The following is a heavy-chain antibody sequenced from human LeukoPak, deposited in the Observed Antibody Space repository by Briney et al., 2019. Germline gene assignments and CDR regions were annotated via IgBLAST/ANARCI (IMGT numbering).Heavy chain of an antibody. Sequence: PSETLSLTCTVSGGSISSYYGSWIRQPPGKGLEWIGYIYYSGSTNYNPSLKSRVTISVDTSKNQFSLKLSSVTAADTAVYYCARAVRGCSGGSCYLDAFDIWGQGTMVTVSS. D-gene: IGHD2-15*01. CDR3: ARAVRGCSGGSCYLDAFDI. V-gene: IGHV4-59*08. CDR1: GGSISSYY. J-gene: IGHJ3*02. CDR2: IYYSGST.